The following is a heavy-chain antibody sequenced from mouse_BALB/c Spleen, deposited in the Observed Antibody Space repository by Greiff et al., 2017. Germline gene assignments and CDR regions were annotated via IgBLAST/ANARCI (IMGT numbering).Heavy chain of an antibody. D-gene: IGHD1-1*01. J-gene: IGHJ2*01. Sequence: QVQLQQPGAELVKPGASVKLSCKASGYTFTSYYMYWVKQRPGQGLEWIGGINPSNGGTNFNEKFKSKATLTVDKSSSTAYMELRSLTSEDSAVYYCARESITTVYYFDYWGQGTTLTVSS. CDR3: ARESITTVYYFDY. V-gene: IGHV1-53*01. CDR1: GYTFTSYY. CDR2: INPSNGGT.